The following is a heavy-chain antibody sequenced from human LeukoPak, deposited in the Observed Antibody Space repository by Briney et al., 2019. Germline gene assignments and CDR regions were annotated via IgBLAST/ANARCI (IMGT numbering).Heavy chain of an antibody. V-gene: IGHV1-18*04. CDR2: ISAYNGNT. J-gene: IGHJ4*02. Sequence: ASVKVSCKASGYTFTGYYMHWVRQAPGQGLEWMGWISAYNGNTNYAQKLQGRVTMTTDTSTSTAYMELRSLRSDDTAVYYCARDRTGTTGYWGQGTLVTVSS. CDR1: GYTFTGYY. D-gene: IGHD1-1*01. CDR3: ARDRTGTTGY.